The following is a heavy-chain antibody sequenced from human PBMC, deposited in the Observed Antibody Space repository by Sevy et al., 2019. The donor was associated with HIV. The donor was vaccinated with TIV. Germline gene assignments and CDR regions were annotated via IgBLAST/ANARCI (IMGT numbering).Heavy chain of an antibody. CDR1: GFTFSNYG. D-gene: IGHD4-17*01. Sequence: GGSLRLSCVASGFTFSNYGMHWVRQAPGKGLEWVAFIHSAGTNQYYRDSVKGRFTISRDNAKKTLYLQMNSLRPEDTAMYFCSSRDYGDSIDYWGQGTPVTVSS. CDR3: SSRDYGDSIDY. V-gene: IGHV3-30*02. CDR2: IHSAGTNQ. J-gene: IGHJ4*02.